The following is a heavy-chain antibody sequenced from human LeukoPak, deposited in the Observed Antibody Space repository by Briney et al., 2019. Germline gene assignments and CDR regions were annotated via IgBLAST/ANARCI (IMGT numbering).Heavy chain of an antibody. CDR1: GFTFSSYA. CDR3: AKGVAVTGTSSWFDP. CDR2: ISGSGGST. J-gene: IGHJ5*02. Sequence: GGSLRLSCAASGFTFSSYAMSWVRQAPGKGLEWVSAISGSGGSTYYADSVKGRFTISRDNSKNTLYLQTNSLRAEDTAVYYCAKGVAVTGTSSWFDPWGQGTLVTVSS. V-gene: IGHV3-23*01. D-gene: IGHD6-19*01.